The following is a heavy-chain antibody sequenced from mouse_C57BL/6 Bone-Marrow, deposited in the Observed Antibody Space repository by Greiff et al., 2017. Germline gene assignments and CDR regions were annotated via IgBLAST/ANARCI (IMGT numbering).Heavy chain of an antibody. CDR2: ISDGGSYT. CDR1: GFTFSSYA. D-gene: IGHD2-4*01. V-gene: IGHV5-4*01. Sequence: EVQLVESGGGLVKPGGSLKLSCAASGFTFSSYAMSWVRQTPEKGLEWVETISDGGSYTYYPENLKGRFTISRDNAKNNLYLQMSQLKSEDTAMYYCARGICYDYDWFAYWGQGTLVTVSA. CDR3: ARGICYDYDWFAY. J-gene: IGHJ3*01.